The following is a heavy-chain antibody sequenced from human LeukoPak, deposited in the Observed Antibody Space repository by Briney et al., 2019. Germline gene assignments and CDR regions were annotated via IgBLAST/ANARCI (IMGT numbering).Heavy chain of an antibody. CDR3: ASSMTTVTTFDY. D-gene: IGHD4-17*01. CDR2: MNPNSGST. J-gene: IGHJ4*02. V-gene: IGHV1-8*03. CDR1: GYTFTSYD. Sequence: GASVKVSCKASGYTFTSYDINWVRQATGQGLEWMGWMNPNSGSTGYAQKFQGRVTITRNTSISTAYMELSSLRSEDTAVYYCASSMTTVTTFDYWGQGTLVTVSS.